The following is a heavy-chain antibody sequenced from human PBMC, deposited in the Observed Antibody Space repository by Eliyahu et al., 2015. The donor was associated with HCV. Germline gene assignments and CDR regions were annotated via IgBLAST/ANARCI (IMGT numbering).Heavy chain of an antibody. CDR3: ASRDGYTLRY. J-gene: IGHJ4*02. D-gene: IGHD5-24*01. CDR2: IKSKIGGGTT. Sequence: EVQLVESGGGLVXPGGSLRLSCAASGFTFSNAWMSWVRQAPGEGLEWVGRIKSKIGGGTTDYAAPVKGRFTISRDDSKNTLYLQMNSLKTEDTAVYYCASRDGYTLRYWGQGTLVTVSS. CDR1: GFTFSNAW. V-gene: IGHV3-15*01.